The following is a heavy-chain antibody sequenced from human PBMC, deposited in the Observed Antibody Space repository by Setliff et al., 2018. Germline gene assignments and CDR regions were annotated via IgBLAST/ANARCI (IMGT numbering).Heavy chain of an antibody. Sequence: SETLSLTCTVSGGSISSNSYYWGWVRQTPGKGLEWIAEINPSGTTNYIPSLKSRLTISVDTSKRQFSLKLNSVTAADTAVYYCRFWSYVYKNDYWAQGTLVTVSS. CDR2: INPSGTT. CDR1: GGSISSNSYY. J-gene: IGHJ4*02. CDR3: RFWSYVYKNDY. D-gene: IGHD3-16*01. V-gene: IGHV4-39*07.